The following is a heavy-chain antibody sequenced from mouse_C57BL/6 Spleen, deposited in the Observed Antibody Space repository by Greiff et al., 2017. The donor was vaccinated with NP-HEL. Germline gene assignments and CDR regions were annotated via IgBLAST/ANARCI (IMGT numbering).Heavy chain of an antibody. Sequence: QVQLQQPGAELVMPGASVKLSCKASGYTFTSYWMHWVKQRPGPGLEWIGEIDPSDSYTNYNQKFKGKSTLTVDKSSGTAYMQLSSLTSEDSAVYYCARGYYYCSSYVPNWYFDVWGTGTTVTVSS. CDR3: ARGYYYCSSYVPNWYFDV. V-gene: IGHV1-69*01. CDR1: GYTFTSYW. D-gene: IGHD1-1*01. J-gene: IGHJ1*03. CDR2: IDPSDSYT.